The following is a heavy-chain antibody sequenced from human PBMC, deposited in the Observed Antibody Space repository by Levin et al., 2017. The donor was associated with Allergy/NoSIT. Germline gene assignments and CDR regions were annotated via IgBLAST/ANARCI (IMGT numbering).Heavy chain of an antibody. CDR3: AGQGDGYHKIDF. D-gene: IGHD5-24*01. V-gene: IGHV4-59*01. J-gene: IGHJ4*02. CDR2: ISYSGNT. CDR1: GGSISSYY. Sequence: SETLSLTCTVSGGSISSYYWSWIRQPPGKGLEWIGDISYSGNTNSNPSLESRVTISVDTSKNQFSLKLSSVTAADTAVYYCAGQGDGYHKIDFWGQGTLVTVSS.